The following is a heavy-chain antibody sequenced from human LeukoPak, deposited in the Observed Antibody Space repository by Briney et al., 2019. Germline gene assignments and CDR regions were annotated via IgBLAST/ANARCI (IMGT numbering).Heavy chain of an antibody. CDR2: IYYSGNT. J-gene: IGHJ4*02. CDR3: ARDKYYYDSSAYYYFDY. CDR1: GGSISTSNSY. D-gene: IGHD3-22*01. V-gene: IGHV4-39*02. Sequence: SETLSLTCTVSGGSISTSNSYWGWIRQPPGKGLEWIGSIYYSGNTYYNASLKSRVTISVDTSKNQFSLKLTSVTAADTAVYYCARDKYYYDSSAYYYFDYWGQGTLVTVSS.